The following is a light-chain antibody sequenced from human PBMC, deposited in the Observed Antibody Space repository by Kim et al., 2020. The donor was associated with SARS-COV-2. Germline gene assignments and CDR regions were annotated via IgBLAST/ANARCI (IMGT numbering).Light chain of an antibody. V-gene: IGLV1-40*01. CDR2: GNT. Sequence: QSVLTQPPSVSGAPGQRVTISCTGSSSNIGAGYDVHWYQQLPGTAPKLLIYGNTNRPSGVPDRFSGSQSGTSASLAITGLQSEDEADYYCQSHDSSLSAYVFGGGTKVTVL. CDR3: QSHDSSLSAYV. CDR1: SSNIGAGYD. J-gene: IGLJ1*01.